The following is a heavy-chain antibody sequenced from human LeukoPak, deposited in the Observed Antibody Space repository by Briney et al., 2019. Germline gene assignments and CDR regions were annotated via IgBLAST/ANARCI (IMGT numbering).Heavy chain of an antibody. D-gene: IGHD2-8*01. Sequence: SETLSLTCTVSGGSISSSSYYWGWIRQPPGKGLEWIGSIYYSGSTYYNPSLKSRVTISVDTSKNQFSLKLSSVTAADTAVYYCADVQIGGDDAFDVWGQGTMVTVSS. CDR1: GGSISSSSYY. J-gene: IGHJ3*01. CDR2: IYYSGST. V-gene: IGHV4-39*07. CDR3: ADVQIGGDDAFDV.